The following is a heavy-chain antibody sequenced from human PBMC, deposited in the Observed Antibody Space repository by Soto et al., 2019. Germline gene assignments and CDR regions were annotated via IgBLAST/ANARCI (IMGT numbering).Heavy chain of an antibody. V-gene: IGHV1-3*01. CDR3: ARFPHSTASAPPPRITIFGVDYAPYYYYGMDV. CDR2: INAGNGNT. CDR1: GYTFTSYA. Sequence: GASVKVSCKASGYTFTSYAMHWVRQAPGQRLEWMGWINAGNGNTKYSQKFQGRVTITRDTSASTAYMELSSLRSEDTAVYYCARFPHSTASAPPPRITIFGVDYAPYYYYGMDVWGQGTTVTVSS. D-gene: IGHD3-3*01. J-gene: IGHJ6*02.